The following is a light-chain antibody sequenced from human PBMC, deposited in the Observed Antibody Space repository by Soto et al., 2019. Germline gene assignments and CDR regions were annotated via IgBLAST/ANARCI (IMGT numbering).Light chain of an antibody. CDR2: GAS. CDR3: KQYNNWLWT. CDR1: QSVISTY. V-gene: IGKV3D-15*01. J-gene: IGKJ1*01. Sequence: EIVLTQSPGTLSLSPGERATLSCRASQSVISTYLAWYQQKPGQAPRLLIYGASSRATGIPARFSGSGAGTEFALTIRSLQSEDFAVYYCKQYNNWLWTFGQGTKVDIK.